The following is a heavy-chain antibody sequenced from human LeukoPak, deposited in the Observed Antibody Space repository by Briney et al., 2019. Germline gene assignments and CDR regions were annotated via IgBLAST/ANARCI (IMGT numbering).Heavy chain of an antibody. D-gene: IGHD4-17*01. CDR1: GFTFSSYA. Sequence: GGSLRLSCAASGFTFSSYAMPWVRQAPGKGLEWVAVISYDGSYTYYTDSVKGRFTISRDNSKNTLYLQMNSLRPEDTSVYYCARASGTAVTTFSFDCWGQGTLVTVSS. V-gene: IGHV3-30*04. J-gene: IGHJ4*02. CDR3: ARASGTAVTTFSFDC. CDR2: ISYDGSYT.